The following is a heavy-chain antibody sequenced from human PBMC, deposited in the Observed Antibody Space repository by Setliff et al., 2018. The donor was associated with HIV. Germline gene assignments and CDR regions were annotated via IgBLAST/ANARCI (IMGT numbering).Heavy chain of an antibody. Sequence: SVKVSCKASGGTFSSYAISWVRQAPGQGLEWMGGIIPFFGTTNYAQNFQGRVTITADESTTTAYMELSSLRSEDTAVYYCARDSRDIVVVIAPEPEPYYYYGMDVWGEGTTVTVSS. J-gene: IGHJ6*04. CDR1: GGTFSSYA. CDR3: ARDSRDIVVVIAPEPEPYYYYGMDV. V-gene: IGHV1-69*13. D-gene: IGHD2-15*01. CDR2: IIPFFGTT.